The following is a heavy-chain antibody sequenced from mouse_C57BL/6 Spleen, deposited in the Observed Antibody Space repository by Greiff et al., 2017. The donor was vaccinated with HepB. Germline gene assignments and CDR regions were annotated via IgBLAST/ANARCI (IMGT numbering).Heavy chain of an antibody. CDR1: GYSFTDYN. J-gene: IGHJ1*03. V-gene: IGHV1-39*01. D-gene: IGHD1-1*01. CDR2: INPNYGTT. Sequence: EVQLQQSGPELVKPGASVKISCKASGYSFTDYNMNWVKQSNGKSLEWIGVINPNYGTTSYNQKFKGKATLTVDTSSSTAYMQLNSLTSEDSAVYYCARSPLRDYYGPRYFDVWGTGTTVTVSS. CDR3: ARSPLRDYYGPRYFDV.